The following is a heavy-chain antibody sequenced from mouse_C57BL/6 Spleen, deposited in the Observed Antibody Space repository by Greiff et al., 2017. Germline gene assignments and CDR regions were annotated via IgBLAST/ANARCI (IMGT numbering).Heavy chain of an antibody. V-gene: IGHV14-3*01. Sequence: EVMLVESVAELVRPGASVKLSCTASGFNIQNTYMHWVKQRPEQGLEWIGRIDPANGNTKYAPKFQGKATITADTSSNTAYLQLSSLTSEDTAIYYCAIGYSNYAMDYWGQGTSVTVSS. CDR1: GFNIQNTY. D-gene: IGHD2-5*01. J-gene: IGHJ4*01. CDR3: AIGYSNYAMDY. CDR2: IDPANGNT.